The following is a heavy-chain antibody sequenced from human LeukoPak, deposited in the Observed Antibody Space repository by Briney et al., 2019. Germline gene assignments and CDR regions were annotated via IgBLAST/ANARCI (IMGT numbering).Heavy chain of an antibody. J-gene: IGHJ4*02. V-gene: IGHV4-59*01. CDR3: ASGSSGYPYYFDY. D-gene: IGHD3-22*01. CDR2: IYYSGST. Sequence: SETLSLTCTVSGGSISSYYWSWIRQPPGKGLEWIGYIYYSGSTNYNPSLKSRVTISVDTSKNQFSLKLSSVTAADTAVYYCASGSSGYPYYFDYWGQGTLVTVSS. CDR1: GGSISSYY.